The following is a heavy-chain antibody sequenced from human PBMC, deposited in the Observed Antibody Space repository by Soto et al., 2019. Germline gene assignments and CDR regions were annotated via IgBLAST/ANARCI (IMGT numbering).Heavy chain of an antibody. CDR2: ISSSSSYI. CDR1: GFTFSSYS. CDR3: ASQGAGGSARHYYYYYGMDV. D-gene: IGHD6-25*01. Sequence: EVQLVESGGGLVKPGGSLRLSCAASGFTFSSYSMNWVRQAPGKGLEWVSSISSSSSYIYYADSVKGRFTISRDNAKNSLYLQRNSLRAEDTAVYYCASQGAGGSARHYYYYYGMDVWGQGTTVTVSS. V-gene: IGHV3-21*01. J-gene: IGHJ6*02.